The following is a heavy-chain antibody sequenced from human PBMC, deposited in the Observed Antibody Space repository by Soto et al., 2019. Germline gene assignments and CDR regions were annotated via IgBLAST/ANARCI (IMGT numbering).Heavy chain of an antibody. J-gene: IGHJ4*02. CDR1: GYTFTSYG. Sequence: ASVKVYCKASGYTFTSYGISWVRQAPGQGLEWMGWISAYNGNTNYAQKLQGRVTMTTDTSTSTAYMELRSLRSDDTAVYYCARERYCSGGSCYLLLDYWGQGTLVTVSS. CDR3: ARERYCSGGSCYLLLDY. CDR2: ISAYNGNT. V-gene: IGHV1-18*01. D-gene: IGHD2-15*01.